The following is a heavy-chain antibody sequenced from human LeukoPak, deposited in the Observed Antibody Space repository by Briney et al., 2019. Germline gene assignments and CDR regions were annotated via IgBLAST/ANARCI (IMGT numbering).Heavy chain of an antibody. CDR3: ATSNVGSSGYYFIGYYYAMDV. CDR1: GGSISSGDYY. J-gene: IGHJ6*02. CDR2: IYYSGST. D-gene: IGHD3-22*01. V-gene: IGHV4-30-4*01. Sequence: PSQTLSLTCTVSGGSISSGDYYWSWIRQPPGKGLEWIGYIYYSGSTYYNPSLKSRVTISVDTSKNQFSLKLSSVTAADTAVYYCATSNVGSSGYYFIGYYYAMDVWGQGTTVTVSS.